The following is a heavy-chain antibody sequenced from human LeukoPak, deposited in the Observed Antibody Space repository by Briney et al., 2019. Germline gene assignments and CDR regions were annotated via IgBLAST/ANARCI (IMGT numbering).Heavy chain of an antibody. CDR1: GGSISSGGYS. Sequence: SETLSLTCAVSGGSISSGGYSWSWIRQPPGKGLEWIGYIYHSGSTYYNPSLKSRVTISVDTSKNQFSLKLSSVTAADTAVYYCARRSLSQWLRSFDYWGQGTLVTVSS. J-gene: IGHJ4*02. D-gene: IGHD5-12*01. V-gene: IGHV4-30-2*01. CDR3: ARRSLSQWLRSFDY. CDR2: IYHSGST.